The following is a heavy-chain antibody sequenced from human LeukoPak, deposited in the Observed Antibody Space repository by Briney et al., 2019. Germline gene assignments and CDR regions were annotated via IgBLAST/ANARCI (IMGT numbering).Heavy chain of an antibody. CDR2: ISYDANNK. CDR1: GFTFSSFA. D-gene: IGHD6-19*01. J-gene: IGHJ4*02. V-gene: IGHV3-30-3*01. CDR3: ARAFSGYTSGWPDY. Sequence: PGGSLRLSCAASGFTFSSFAIHWVRQAPGKGLEWVAVISYDANNKYYADSVKGRFTISRDNSKNTLYLEMSSLRAEDTAVYSCARAFSGYTSGWPDYWGQGTPVTVSP.